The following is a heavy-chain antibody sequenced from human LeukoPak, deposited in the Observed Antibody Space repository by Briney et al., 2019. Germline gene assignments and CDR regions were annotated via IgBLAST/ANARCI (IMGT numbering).Heavy chain of an antibody. J-gene: IGHJ5*02. CDR2: ISGSGGST. V-gene: IGHV3-23*01. Sequence: GGSLRLSCAASGFTFSSYAMSWVRQAPGKGLEWVSAISGSGGSTYYADSVKGRFTISRDNSKNTLYLQMNSLRAEDTAVYYCAKDVECSGWSNWFDPWGQGTLVTVSS. CDR3: AKDVECSGWSNWFDP. CDR1: GFTFSSYA. D-gene: IGHD6-19*01.